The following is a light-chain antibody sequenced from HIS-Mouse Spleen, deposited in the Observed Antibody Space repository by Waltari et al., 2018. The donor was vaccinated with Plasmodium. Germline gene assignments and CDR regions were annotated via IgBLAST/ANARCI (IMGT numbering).Light chain of an antibody. V-gene: IGKV1-39*01. CDR1: QSISSY. Sequence: DIQMTQSPSSLSASVGDSVTLTCRASQSISSYLNWYQQKPGKAPKLLIYAASSLQSGVPSRFSGSGSGTDFTLTISSLQPEDFATYYCQQSYSTPPTFGGGTKVEIK. J-gene: IGKJ4*01. CDR3: QQSYSTPPT. CDR2: AAS.